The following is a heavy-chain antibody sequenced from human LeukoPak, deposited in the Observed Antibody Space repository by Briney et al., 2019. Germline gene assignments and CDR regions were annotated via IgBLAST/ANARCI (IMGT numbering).Heavy chain of an antibody. CDR3: AKRPTIPPYYNSGSYYETKAQFDC. V-gene: IGHV3-43*01. Sequence: PGGSLRLSCAASGLTFADYTMHWVRQAPGKGLEWVSLISRNGVATKYVDSVRGRFTISRDNSKNSLYLQMHSLRTEDTALYYCAKRPTIPPYYNSGSYYETKAQFDCWGQGTLVTVAS. D-gene: IGHD3-10*01. J-gene: IGHJ4*02. CDR1: GLTFADYT. CDR2: ISRNGVAT.